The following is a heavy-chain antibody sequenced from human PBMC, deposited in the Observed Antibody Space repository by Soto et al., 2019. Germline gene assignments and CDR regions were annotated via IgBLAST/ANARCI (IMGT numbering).Heavy chain of an antibody. J-gene: IGHJ4*01. CDR3: ARESARYTSGWYSYYFDY. D-gene: IGHD6-19*01. CDR1: GFTFSSFW. Sequence: GGSLRLSCAASGFTFSSFWMSWLRQAPWKGLEWVANIKQDGGEKYYVDSVKGRFTISRDNAKNSLYLQMNSLRAEDTAVYYCARESARYTSGWYSYYFDYWGLGTLVTVSS. V-gene: IGHV3-7*05. CDR2: IKQDGGEK.